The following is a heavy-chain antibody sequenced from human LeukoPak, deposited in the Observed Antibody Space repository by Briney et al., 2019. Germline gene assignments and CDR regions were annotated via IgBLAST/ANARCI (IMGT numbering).Heavy chain of an antibody. J-gene: IGHJ4*02. Sequence: GGSLRLSCAASGFTIRNYGMHWVRQAPGKGLEWVSYISSSGSATYFADSVKGRFTFSRDNAKNSMFLQMNSLRGDDTGIYYCARGSEWDLLGSCDYWGQGTPVTVSS. V-gene: IGHV3-48*04. D-gene: IGHD1-26*01. CDR2: ISSSGSAT. CDR3: ARGSEWDLLGSCDY. CDR1: GFTIRNYG.